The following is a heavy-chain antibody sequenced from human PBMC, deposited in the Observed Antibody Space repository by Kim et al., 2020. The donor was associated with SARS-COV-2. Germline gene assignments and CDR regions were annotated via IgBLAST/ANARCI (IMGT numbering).Heavy chain of an antibody. CDR2: INHSGST. CDR3: ARDTTTGTTSNFDY. CDR1: GGSFSGYY. V-gene: IGHV4-34*01. D-gene: IGHD1-1*01. J-gene: IGHJ4*02. Sequence: SETLSLTCAVYGGSFSGYYWSWIRQPPGKGLEWIGEINHSGSTNYNPSLKSRVTISVDTSKNQFSLKLSSVTAADTAVYYCARDTTTGTTSNFDYWGQGT.